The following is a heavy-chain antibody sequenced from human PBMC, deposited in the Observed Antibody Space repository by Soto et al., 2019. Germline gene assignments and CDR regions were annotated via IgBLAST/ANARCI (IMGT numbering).Heavy chain of an antibody. CDR1: GGSISSYY. CDR2: IYYSGST. D-gene: IGHD2-15*01. V-gene: IGHV4-59*08. Sequence: PSETLSLTCTVSGGSISSYYWSWIRQPPGKGLEWIGYIYYSGSTNYNPSLKSRVTISVDTSKNQFSLKLSSVTAADTAVYYCARIVGLRTAKPLDVWGQGTTVTVSS. CDR3: ARIVGLRTAKPLDV. J-gene: IGHJ6*02.